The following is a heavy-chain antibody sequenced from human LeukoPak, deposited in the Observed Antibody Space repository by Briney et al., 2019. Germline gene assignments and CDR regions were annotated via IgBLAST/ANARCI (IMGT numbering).Heavy chain of an antibody. V-gene: IGHV1-8*03. CDR2: MNPNGGDR. CDR1: GYTFSSYD. J-gene: IGHJ5*02. D-gene: IGHD5-24*01. CDR3: ARDNSVRDAAWWFNP. Sequence: GASVKVSCKASGYTFSSYDINWVRQATGQGLEWMGWMNPNGGDRGYAQKFQGRVTITRNTSISTAYMELSSLRSEDTAVYYCARDNSVRDAAWWFNPWGQGTLVTVSS.